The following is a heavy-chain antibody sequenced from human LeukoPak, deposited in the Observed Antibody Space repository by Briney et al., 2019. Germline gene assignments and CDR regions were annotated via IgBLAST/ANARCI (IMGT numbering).Heavy chain of an antibody. Sequence: GGSLRLSCAASGFTFSSYGMSWVRQAPGKGLEWVSAISGGGRITYYADSVKGRFTISRDNSKNTLYLQMNSLRAEDTAVYYCAKAVGVIYMGIDYWGQGTLVTVSS. CDR3: AKAVGVIYMGIDY. D-gene: IGHD3-10*01. J-gene: IGHJ4*02. CDR1: GFTFSSYG. CDR2: ISGGGRIT. V-gene: IGHV3-23*01.